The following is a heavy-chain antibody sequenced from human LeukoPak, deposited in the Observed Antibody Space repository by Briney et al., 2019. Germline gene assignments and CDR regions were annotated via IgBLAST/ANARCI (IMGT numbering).Heavy chain of an antibody. CDR1: GYTFTGYY. Sequence: ASVKVSCKASGYTFTGYYMHWVRQAPGQGLEWMGWINPNSGGTNYAQKFQGRVTMTRDTSISTAYMELSRLRSDDTAVYYCARVVSLVCFGEFQRDYYMDVWGKGTTVTISS. J-gene: IGHJ6*03. V-gene: IGHV1-2*02. D-gene: IGHD3-10*01. CDR2: INPNSGGT. CDR3: ARVVSLVCFGEFQRDYYMDV.